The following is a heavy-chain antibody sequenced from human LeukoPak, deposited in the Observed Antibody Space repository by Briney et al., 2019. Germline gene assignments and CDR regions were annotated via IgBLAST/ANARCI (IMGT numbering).Heavy chain of an antibody. CDR2: INPSGNST. CDR1: GNIFTSYY. CDR3: ARYPHFDY. Sequence: ASVKVSCKASGNIFTSYYIHWVRQAPGQGLEWMGIINPSGNSTSYAQKFQGRVTMTRDTSTSTVYMELSSLRFEDTAVYYCARYPHFDYWGQGTLVTVSS. V-gene: IGHV1-46*01. J-gene: IGHJ4*02.